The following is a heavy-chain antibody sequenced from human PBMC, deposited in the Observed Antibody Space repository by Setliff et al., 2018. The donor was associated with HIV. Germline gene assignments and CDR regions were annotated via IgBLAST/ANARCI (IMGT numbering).Heavy chain of an antibody. J-gene: IGHJ3*01. Sequence: PGGSLRLSCVASEFRFSNYWMAWVRQAPGKGLEWVGNINQDGSEENYVDSVKGRFTISRDNAKKSLYLQMNSLRAEDTAMYYCAKDPGGIFDAFDVWGQGTMVTVSS. CDR1: EFRFSNYW. V-gene: IGHV3-7*01. CDR3: AKDPGGIFDAFDV. D-gene: IGHD3-3*01. CDR2: INQDGSEE.